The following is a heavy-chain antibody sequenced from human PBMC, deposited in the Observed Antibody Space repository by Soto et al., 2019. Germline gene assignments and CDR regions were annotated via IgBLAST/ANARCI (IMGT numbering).Heavy chain of an antibody. Sequence: QVQLVESGGGVVQPGRSLRLSCAASGFTFSSYGMHWVRQAPGKGLEWVAVIWYDGRNKYYADSVKGRFTISRDNSKNTLYLQMNSLRAEDTAVYYCARDLSDCSGGSCYPGGAFDIWGQGTMVTVSS. J-gene: IGHJ3*02. CDR3: ARDLSDCSGGSCYPGGAFDI. V-gene: IGHV3-33*01. D-gene: IGHD2-15*01. CDR1: GFTFSSYG. CDR2: IWYDGRNK.